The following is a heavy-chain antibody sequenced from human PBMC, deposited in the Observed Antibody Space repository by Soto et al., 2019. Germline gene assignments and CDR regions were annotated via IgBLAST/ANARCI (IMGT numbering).Heavy chain of an antibody. Sequence: VQLQLWGAGLLKPSETLSLTCAVYGGSFSGYCWSWIRQTPGERLEWVGDICHGGGANYNPSLNMRVSLSMDPSKNQFSLKLNSVMAADTAVYYCAGYSNSSSKYVKHWGRGSLVTVSS. CDR3: AGYSNSSSKYVKH. CDR2: ICHGGGA. CDR1: GGSFSGYC. V-gene: IGHV4-34*01. J-gene: IGHJ1*01. D-gene: IGHD5-12*01.